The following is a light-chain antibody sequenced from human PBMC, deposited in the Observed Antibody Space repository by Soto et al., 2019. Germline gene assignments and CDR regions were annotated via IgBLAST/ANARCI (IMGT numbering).Light chain of an antibody. CDR1: QSVSSSY. V-gene: IGKV3D-20*02. CDR2: GAS. J-gene: IGKJ2*01. CDR3: QQRRRWPRT. Sequence: EIVLTQSPGTLSLSPGERATLSWRSSQSVSSSYLAWYQQKPGQAPRLLIYGASSRATGIPARFSGSGSGTDFTLVISSLEPEDFAVYYCQQRRRWPRTFGQGTKVDIK.